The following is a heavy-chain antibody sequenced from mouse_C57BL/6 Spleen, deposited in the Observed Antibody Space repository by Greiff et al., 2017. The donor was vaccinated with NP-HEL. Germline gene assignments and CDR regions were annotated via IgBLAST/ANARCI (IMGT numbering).Heavy chain of an antibody. D-gene: IGHD2-5*01. CDR1: GFTFNTYA. V-gene: IGHV10-3*01. CDR3: VRSNYEGMSYAMDY. J-gene: IGHJ4*01. Sequence: EAGGGLVQPKGSLKLSCAASGFTFNTYAMHWVRQAPGKGLEWVARIRSKSSNYATYYADSVKDRFTISRDDSQSMLYLQRNNLKTEDTAMYYYVRSNYEGMSYAMDYWGQGTSVTVSS. CDR2: IRSKSSNYAT.